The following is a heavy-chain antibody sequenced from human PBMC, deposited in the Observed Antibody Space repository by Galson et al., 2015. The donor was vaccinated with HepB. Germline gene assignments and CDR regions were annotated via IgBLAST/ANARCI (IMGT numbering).Heavy chain of an antibody. Sequence: SLRLSCAASGFTFNTHAMGWVRQAPGKGLEWVSAISGSSASNTYYADSVKGRFTVSRDNSKNTLYLQMNSLRAEDTAVYYCAPGPTRYTGWYRGLPKFFQNWGQGTLVSASS. CDR3: APGPTRYTGWYRGLPKFFQN. J-gene: IGHJ1*01. CDR1: GFTFNTHA. CDR2: ISGSSASNT. D-gene: IGHD6-19*01. V-gene: IGHV3-23*01.